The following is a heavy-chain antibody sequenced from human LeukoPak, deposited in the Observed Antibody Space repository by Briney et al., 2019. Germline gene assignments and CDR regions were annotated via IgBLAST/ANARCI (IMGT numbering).Heavy chain of an antibody. CDR1: GGSIRSYY. Sequence: SETLSLTCTVSGGSIRSYYWSWIRQPPGKGLEWIGYIYYSGTTYYSPSLKSRVSMSVDTSKNRFSLNLSSVTAADTAVYYCARPRYSGSYRGVVSWFDPWGQGTLVTVSS. J-gene: IGHJ5*02. V-gene: IGHV4-59*08. CDR2: IYYSGTT. D-gene: IGHD1-26*01. CDR3: ARPRYSGSYRGVVSWFDP.